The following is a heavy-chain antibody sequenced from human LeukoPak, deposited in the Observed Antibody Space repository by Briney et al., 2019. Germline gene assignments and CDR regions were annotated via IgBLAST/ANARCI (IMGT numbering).Heavy chain of an antibody. CDR2: INHSGST. V-gene: IGHV4-34*01. J-gene: IGHJ4*02. CDR3: ARVYDFWSGHFDY. CDR1: GGSLSGYY. D-gene: IGHD3-3*01. Sequence: SETLSLTCAVYGGSLSGYYWSWIRQPPGKGLEWIGEINHSGSTNYNPSLTSRVTISVDTSKNQFSLKLSSVTAADTAVYYCARVYDFWSGHFDYWGQGTLVTVSS.